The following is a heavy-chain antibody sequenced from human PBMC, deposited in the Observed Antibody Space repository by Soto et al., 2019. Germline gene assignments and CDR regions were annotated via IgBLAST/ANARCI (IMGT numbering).Heavy chain of an antibody. J-gene: IGHJ6*02. V-gene: IGHV4-39*01. CDR2: IYYSGST. CDR3: ASLRFLEWLSPHYYGMDV. D-gene: IGHD3-3*01. Sequence: SETLYLTCTAFGGSISSSSYYWGWIRQPPGKGLERIGSIYYSGSTYYNPSLKSRVTISVDTSKNQFSLKLSSVTAADTAVYYCASLRFLEWLSPHYYGMDVWGQGTTVTVSS. CDR1: GGSISSSSYY.